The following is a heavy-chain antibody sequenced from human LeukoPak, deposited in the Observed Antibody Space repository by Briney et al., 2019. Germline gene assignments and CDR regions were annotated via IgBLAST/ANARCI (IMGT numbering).Heavy chain of an antibody. V-gene: IGHV1-69*02. CDR3: ARGPPLDGYSYGENWFDP. J-gene: IGHJ5*02. CDR2: IIPILGIA. CDR1: GGTFSSYT. D-gene: IGHD5-18*01. Sequence: ASVKVSCKASGGTFSSYTISWVRQAPGQGLEWMGRIIPILGIANYAQKFQGRVTITADKSTSTAYMELSSLRSEDTVVYYCARGPPLDGYSYGENWFDPWGQGTLVTVSS.